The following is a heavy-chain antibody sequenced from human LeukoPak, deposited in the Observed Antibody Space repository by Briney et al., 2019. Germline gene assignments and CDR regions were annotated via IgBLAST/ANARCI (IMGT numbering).Heavy chain of an antibody. V-gene: IGHV3-30*02. Sequence: PGGSLRLSCAASGFIFSNFAISWVRQAPGKGLEWVAFIRYDGSNKYYADSVKGRFTISRDNSKNTLYLQMNSLRAEDTAVYYCAKQSVATGDFDYWGQGTLVTVSS. J-gene: IGHJ4*02. CDR1: GFIFSNFA. D-gene: IGHD5-12*01. CDR2: IRYDGSNK. CDR3: AKQSVATGDFDY.